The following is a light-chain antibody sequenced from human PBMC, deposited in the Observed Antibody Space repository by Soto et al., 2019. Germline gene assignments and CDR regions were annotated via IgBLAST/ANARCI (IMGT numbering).Light chain of an antibody. CDR3: QTGGTGVV. CDR2: LNSDGSH. Sequence: QSVLTQSPSASASLGASVKLTCTLSSGHSSYAIAWHQQQPEKGPRYLVKLNSDGSHSKGDGIPDRFSGSSSGAERYLTISSLQSEDEADYYCQTGGTGVVFGGGTKLTVL. V-gene: IGLV4-69*01. CDR1: SGHSSYA. J-gene: IGLJ2*01.